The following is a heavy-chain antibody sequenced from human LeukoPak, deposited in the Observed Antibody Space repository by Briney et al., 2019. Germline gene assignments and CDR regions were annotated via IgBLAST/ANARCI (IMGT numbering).Heavy chain of an antibody. Sequence: GGSLRLSCAASGFTFSNYGMNWVRQAPGKGLEWVSAISGSGGSTYYADSVKGRFTISRDNSKNKLFLQMNSLRAEDTAVYYCAKEELGESSDYFDYWGQGILVTVSS. CDR2: ISGSGGST. J-gene: IGHJ4*02. CDR1: GFTFSNYG. V-gene: IGHV3-23*01. CDR3: AKEELGESSDYFDY. D-gene: IGHD1-26*01.